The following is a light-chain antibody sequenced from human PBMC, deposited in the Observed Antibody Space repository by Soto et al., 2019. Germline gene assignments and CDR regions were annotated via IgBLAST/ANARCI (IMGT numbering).Light chain of an antibody. CDR2: GAS. CDR1: QTVSTRF. V-gene: IGKV3-20*01. Sequence: EIVLTQSPATLSLSPGERATLSCRASQTVSTRFLAWYQQKPGQTPRLLIYGASSRATGIPARFSGSGSGTDFPLTISRLEPEDFAVYYCQQFWTPPFTFGPGTRVDIK. CDR3: QQFWTPPFT. J-gene: IGKJ3*01.